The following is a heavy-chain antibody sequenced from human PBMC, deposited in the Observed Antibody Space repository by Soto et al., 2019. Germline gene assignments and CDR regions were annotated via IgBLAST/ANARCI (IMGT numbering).Heavy chain of an antibody. CDR2: VYYSGST. D-gene: IGHD3-16*01. CDR1: GGSISRHY. CDR3: AIIGGAYGSNNWLDP. J-gene: IGHJ5*02. Sequence: QVQLQESGPGLVKPSETLSLTCTVSGGSISRHYWTWVRQSPGKGLEWIGHVYYSGSTKYNPSLKXRXVXXLDTSKNEFSLRLSSVTAADTAVYSCAIIGGAYGSNNWLDPWGQGALVTVSS. V-gene: IGHV4-59*11.